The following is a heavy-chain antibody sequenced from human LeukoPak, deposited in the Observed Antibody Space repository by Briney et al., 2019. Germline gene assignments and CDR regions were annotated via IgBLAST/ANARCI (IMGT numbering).Heavy chain of an antibody. CDR3: TKDRPSDSGYDWAFDY. J-gene: IGHJ4*02. CDR1: GFTFSFYG. V-gene: IGHV3-30*18. CDR2: ISNDGSNK. D-gene: IGHD5-12*01. Sequence: GRSLRLSCAASGFTFSFYGMHWVRQAPGKGLEWVTIISNDGSNKYYADSVKGRFTIPRHNFRNTLYLEMNSLRAEDTAVYYCTKDRPSDSGYDWAFDYWGQGTLVTVSS.